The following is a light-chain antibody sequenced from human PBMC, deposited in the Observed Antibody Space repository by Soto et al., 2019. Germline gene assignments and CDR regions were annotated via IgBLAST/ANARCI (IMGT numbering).Light chain of an antibody. CDR3: QQSYSTPWT. Sequence: DIQMTQSPSSLSASVGDRVTIPCRASQSISNYLSWYQQIPGKAPKLLIYAASTLRSGASSRFSGSGSGTDFTLTISSLQPEDFATYYCQQSYSTPWTFGQGTKVEIK. V-gene: IGKV1-39*01. CDR2: AAS. J-gene: IGKJ1*01. CDR1: QSISNY.